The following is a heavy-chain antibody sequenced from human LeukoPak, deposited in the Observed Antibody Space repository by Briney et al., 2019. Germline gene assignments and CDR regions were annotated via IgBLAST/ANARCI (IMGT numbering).Heavy chain of an antibody. CDR1: GGSISSYY. CDR2: IYYSGST. V-gene: IGHV4-59*08. CDR3: ARTSDILTGYTIPFFY. J-gene: IGHJ4*02. Sequence: SETLSLTCTVSGGSISSYYWSWIRQPPGKGLEWIGYIYYSGSTNYNHSLKSRVTISIDTSKNQFSLKLSSVTAADTAVYYCARTSDILTGYTIPFFYWGQGTLVTVSS. D-gene: IGHD3-9*01.